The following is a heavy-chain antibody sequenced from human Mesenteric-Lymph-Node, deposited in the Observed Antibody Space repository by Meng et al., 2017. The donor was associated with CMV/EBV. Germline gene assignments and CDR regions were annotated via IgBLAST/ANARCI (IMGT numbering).Heavy chain of an antibody. CDR1: GFTFSNYA. J-gene: IGHJ4*02. CDR2: FSYDVGTK. V-gene: IGHV3-30-3*01. D-gene: IGHD2-15*01. Sequence: LSLTCAASGFTFSNYAMHWARQAPGKGLEWVTVFSYDVGTKYYADSVRGRFTVSRDNSKNTLYLQMNSLRAEDTAVYYCARDSFALDSWGQGTLVTVSS. CDR3: ARDSFALDS.